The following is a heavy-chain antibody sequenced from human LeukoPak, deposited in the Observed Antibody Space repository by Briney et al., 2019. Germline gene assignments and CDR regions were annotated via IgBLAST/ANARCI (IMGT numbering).Heavy chain of an antibody. CDR1: GYTFTSYG. CDR2: ISAYNGNP. V-gene: IGHV1-18*01. Sequence: GASVKVSCKASGYTFTSYGISWVRQAPGPGLEWMGWISAYNGNPNYAQKLQGRVTMTTDTSTSTAYMELRSLRSDDTAVYYCARGVPGIAAAGPYYFDYWGQGTLVTVPS. CDR3: ARGVPGIAAAGPYYFDY. D-gene: IGHD6-13*01. J-gene: IGHJ4*02.